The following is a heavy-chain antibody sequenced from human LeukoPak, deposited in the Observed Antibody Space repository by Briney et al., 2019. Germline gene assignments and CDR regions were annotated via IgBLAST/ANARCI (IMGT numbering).Heavy chain of an antibody. J-gene: IGHJ4*02. CDR3: VKRIQDGDNSPIDY. Sequence: PGGSLRLSCAASGFTLSSYFMNWVRQAPGTGLEWVSGISGSGGNTYYGDSVKGRFTISRDNSKNTLYLQMNSLRAEDTAVYYGVKRIQDGDNSPIDYWGQGTLVTVSS. CDR1: GFTLSSYF. CDR2: ISGSGGNT. V-gene: IGHV3-23*01. D-gene: IGHD5-24*01.